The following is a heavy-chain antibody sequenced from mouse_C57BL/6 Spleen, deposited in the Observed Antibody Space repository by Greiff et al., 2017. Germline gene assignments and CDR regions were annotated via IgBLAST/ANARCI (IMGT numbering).Heavy chain of an antibody. CDR2: IYPGSGST. D-gene: IGHD1-1*01. V-gene: IGHV1-55*01. CDR1: GYTFTSYW. CDR3: AREGASRDGGFAD. Sequence: QVQLQQPGAELVKPGASVKMSCKASGYTFTSYWITWVMQRPGQGLEWIGDIYPGSGSTNYNEKFKGKATLTVDTSSSTAYMQLSSLTSEDSAVYYCAREGASRDGGFADWGKGTLVTVSA. J-gene: IGHJ3*01.